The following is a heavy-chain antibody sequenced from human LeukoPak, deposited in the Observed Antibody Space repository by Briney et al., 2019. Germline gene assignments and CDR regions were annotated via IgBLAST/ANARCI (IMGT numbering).Heavy chain of an antibody. CDR3: ARANGELWDDIYYYYMDV. D-gene: IGHD1-26*01. V-gene: IGHV3-53*01. J-gene: IGHJ6*03. CDR2: IYSGGSI. Sequence: PGGSLRLSCAASGFTVSSNYMTWVRPAPGRGLEWVSVIYSGGSIYYADSVKGRFTVSRDISENTLYLQMNSLRAEDTAVYYCARANGELWDDIYYYYMDVWGKGTTVTVSS. CDR1: GFTVSSNY.